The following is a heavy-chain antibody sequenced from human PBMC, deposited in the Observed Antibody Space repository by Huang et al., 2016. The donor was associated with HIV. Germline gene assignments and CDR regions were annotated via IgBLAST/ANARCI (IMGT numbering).Heavy chain of an antibody. D-gene: IGHD3-16*01. V-gene: IGHV1-69*13. CDR2: RIPRFGTR. J-gene: IGHJ3*01. Sequence: QVQLVQSGAEVRKPGSSVKVSCRASGGSFNNFGINWVRQAPGQGLAWMGGRIPRFGTRNDAQRFKDRVTITADETTGVVHLEVTSLRSDDTAVYFCAKRGGAWGSPYAFDLWGPGTMVTVSS. CDR3: AKRGGAWGSPYAFDL. CDR1: GGSFNNFG.